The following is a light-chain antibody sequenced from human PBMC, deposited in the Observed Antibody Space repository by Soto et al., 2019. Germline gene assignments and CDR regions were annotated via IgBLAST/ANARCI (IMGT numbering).Light chain of an antibody. Sequence: QSALTQPPSASGSPGQSVTISCTGTKNDIGVYDFVSWYQHHPGKAPRLIIYEVVQRPSGVPDRFSGSKSGNTASLTVSRLQAADEADYFCKSYAGSNTYVFGSGTKVTVL. CDR2: EVV. CDR1: KNDIGVYDF. J-gene: IGLJ1*01. V-gene: IGLV2-8*01. CDR3: KSYAGSNTYV.